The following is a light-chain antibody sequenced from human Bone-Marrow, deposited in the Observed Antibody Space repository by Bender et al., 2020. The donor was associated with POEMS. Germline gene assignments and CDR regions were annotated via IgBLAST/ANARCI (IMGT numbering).Light chain of an antibody. CDR3: SSYTSAGVTTPPYV. J-gene: IGLJ1*01. CDR1: KLEDRY. V-gene: IGLV3-1*01. CDR2: QDS. Sequence: SFELTQPPSVSVSPGQTASISCSGDKLEDRYTRWYQQKPGQSPVLVIYQDSKRPSGIPERFSGSGSGNTATLTISGTQAEDEADYYCSSYTSAGVTTPPYVFGTGTRVTVL.